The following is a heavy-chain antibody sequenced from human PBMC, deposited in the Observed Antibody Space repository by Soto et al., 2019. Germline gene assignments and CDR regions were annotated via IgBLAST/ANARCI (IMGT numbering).Heavy chain of an antibody. J-gene: IGHJ4*02. CDR2: IYPGDSDT. Sequence: GWSLKVSCQGSGYSFTIYWIGWVRQMPGKGLERMGIIYPGDSDTRYSPSFQGQVTISADKSITTAYLQWSSLKASDTAIYYCARLFDTTGWYDYWGQGTPVTVSS. V-gene: IGHV5-51*01. CDR3: ARLFDTTGWYDY. D-gene: IGHD6-19*01. CDR1: GYSFTIYW.